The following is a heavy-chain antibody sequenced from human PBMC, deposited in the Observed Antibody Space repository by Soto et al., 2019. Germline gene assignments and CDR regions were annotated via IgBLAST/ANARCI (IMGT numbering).Heavy chain of an antibody. Sequence: ASVKVSCKASGYTLTSYGMSWVRQAPGQGLEWMGWISAYNGNTNYAQTLQGRVTMTTDTSTSTAYMELRSLRSDETAVYYCATGPPRGQHPLSARPGADNRLDLWRQGILVT. CDR3: ATGPPRGQHPLSARPGADNRLDL. V-gene: IGHV1-18*04. D-gene: IGHD6-6*01. CDR2: ISAYNGNT. CDR1: GYTLTSYG. J-gene: IGHJ5*02.